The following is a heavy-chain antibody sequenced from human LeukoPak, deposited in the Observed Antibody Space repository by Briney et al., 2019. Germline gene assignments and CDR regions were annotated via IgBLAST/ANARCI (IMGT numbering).Heavy chain of an antibody. CDR2: INHSGST. Sequence: PSETLSLTCAVYGGSFSGYYWSWIRQPPGKGLEWIGGINHSGSTNYNPSLKSRVTISVDTSKNQFSLKLSSVTAADTAVYYCAREPGYSSGWYFSAFDYWGQGTLVTVSS. V-gene: IGHV4-34*01. CDR1: GGSFSGYY. D-gene: IGHD6-19*01. J-gene: IGHJ4*02. CDR3: AREPGYSSGWYFSAFDY.